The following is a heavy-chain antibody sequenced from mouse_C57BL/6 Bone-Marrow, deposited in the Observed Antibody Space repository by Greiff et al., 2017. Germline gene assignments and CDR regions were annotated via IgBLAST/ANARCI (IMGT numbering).Heavy chain of an antibody. Sequence: VQLKESGPGLVKPSQTVFLTCTVTGISITTGNYRWSWIRQFPGNKLEWIGYIYYSGTITYNPSLTSRTTITRDTPKNQFFLEMNSLTAEDTATYYGARGGTTVYAMDYWGQGTSVTVSS. V-gene: IGHV3-5*01. CDR3: ARGGTTVYAMDY. J-gene: IGHJ4*01. CDR1: GISITTGNYR. CDR2: IYYSGTI. D-gene: IGHD1-1*01.